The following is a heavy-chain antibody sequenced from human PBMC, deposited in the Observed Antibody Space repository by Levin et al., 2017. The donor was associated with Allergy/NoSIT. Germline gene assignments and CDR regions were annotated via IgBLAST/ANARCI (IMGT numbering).Heavy chain of an antibody. CDR2: ISGSGGST. V-gene: IGHV3-23*01. D-gene: IGHD5-24*01. J-gene: IGHJ4*02. CDR1: GFTFSSYA. Sequence: GESLKISCAASGFTFSSYAMSWVRQAPGKGLEWVSAISGSGGSTYYADSVKGRFTISRDNSKNTLYLQMNSLRAEDTAVYYCAKDRSSIRDRASRSGLGDYWGQGTLVTVSS. CDR3: AKDRSSIRDRASRSGLGDY.